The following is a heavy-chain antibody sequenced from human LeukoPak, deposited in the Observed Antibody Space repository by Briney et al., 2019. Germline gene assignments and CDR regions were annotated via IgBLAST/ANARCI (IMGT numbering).Heavy chain of an antibody. CDR2: IYYSGNT. Sequence: SETLSLTCTVSGGSISSYYWGWIRQPPGKGLEWIGYIYYSGNTNYNPSLKSRVTISVDTSKNQFSLKLSSVTAADTAVYYCAGGRSRGYYYMDVWGKGTTVTVSS. D-gene: IGHD3-10*01. CDR1: GGSISSYY. CDR3: AGGRSRGYYYMDV. V-gene: IGHV4-59*08. J-gene: IGHJ6*03.